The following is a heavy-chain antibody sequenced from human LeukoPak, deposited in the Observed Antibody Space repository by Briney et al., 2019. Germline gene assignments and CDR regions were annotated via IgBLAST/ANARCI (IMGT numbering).Heavy chain of an antibody. CDR1: GYTFTSYY. J-gene: IGHJ4*02. CDR3: ARDLSGYDLDY. CDR2: INPSGGST. Sequence: ASVKVSCKASGYTFTSYYMHWVRQAPGQGLEWMGIINPSGGSTSYAQKFQGRVTMTRDTSTGTVYMELSSLRSEDTAVYYCARDLSGYDLDYWGQGTLVTVSS. V-gene: IGHV1-46*03. D-gene: IGHD5-12*01.